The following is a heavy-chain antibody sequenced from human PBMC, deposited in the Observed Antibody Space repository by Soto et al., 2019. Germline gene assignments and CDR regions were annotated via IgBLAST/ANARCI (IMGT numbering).Heavy chain of an antibody. J-gene: IGHJ3*01. D-gene: IGHD2-21*01. Sequence: EEQLVESGGDLVQPGGSLRLSCTSSGFALDTYDMNWVRLAPGKDLEWISHIATGGDRIYYADSVKGRFTISMDNARNSLYLHTNSLRDDDTALYYCAGEDVSMFASYDAFNVWGQGTLVTVSS. V-gene: IGHV3-48*03. CDR1: GFALDTYD. CDR3: AGEDVSMFASYDAFNV. CDR2: IATGGDRI.